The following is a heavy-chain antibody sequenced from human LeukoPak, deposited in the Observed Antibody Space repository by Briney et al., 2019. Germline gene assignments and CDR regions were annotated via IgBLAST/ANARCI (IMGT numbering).Heavy chain of an antibody. CDR2: ISGSGGST. J-gene: IGHJ6*03. V-gene: IGHV3-23*01. D-gene: IGHD3-10*01. CDR1: GFTFSSYG. CDR3: AKGGAVSSKSITLIRGTRRYYYYMDV. Sequence: GGSLRLSCAASGFTFSSYGMSWVRQAPGKGLEWVSAISGSGGSTYYADSVKGRFTISRDNSKNTLYLQMNSLRSQDTAVYYCAKGGAVSSKSITLIRGTRRYYYYMDVWGKGTTVTISS.